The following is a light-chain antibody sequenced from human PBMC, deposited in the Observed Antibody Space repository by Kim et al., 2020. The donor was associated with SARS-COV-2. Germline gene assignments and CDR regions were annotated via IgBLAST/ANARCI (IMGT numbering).Light chain of an antibody. J-gene: IGKJ2*01. CDR1: QNINTN. CDR3: HQYNSWPPADT. Sequence: SPGERATLSCRASQNINTNLAWYQQQPGQAPRLLIYDASTRATDIPVRFSGSGSGTEFTLTISSLQSEDFTLYYCHQYNSWPPADTFGQGTKLGI. V-gene: IGKV3-15*01. CDR2: DAS.